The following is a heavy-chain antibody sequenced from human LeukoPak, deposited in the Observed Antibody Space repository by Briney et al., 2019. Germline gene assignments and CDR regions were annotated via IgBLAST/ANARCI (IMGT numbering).Heavy chain of an antibody. V-gene: IGHV3-7*01. J-gene: IGHJ4*02. Sequence: PGGSLRLSCAASGFTFSSYWMSWVRQAPGKGLEWVANIKQDGSEKYYVDSVKGRFTICRDNAKNSLYLQMNSRRAQETAVYCCARSLRKWNIVGATGWGQGTLVTVSS. CDR2: IKQDGSEK. D-gene: IGHD1-26*01. CDR3: ARSLRKWNIVGATG. CDR1: GFTFSSYW.